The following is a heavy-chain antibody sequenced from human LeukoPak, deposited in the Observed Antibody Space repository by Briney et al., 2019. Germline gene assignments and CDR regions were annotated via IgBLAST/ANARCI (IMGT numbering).Heavy chain of an antibody. Sequence: GASVKVSCKASGYTFTGYYMHWVRQAPGQGLEWLGWINPNSGGTNYAQKFQGRVTMTRDTSISTAYMELSRLRSDGTAVYYCASRMVRGDPKCPKGCWFDPWGQGTLVTVSS. CDR2: INPNSGGT. D-gene: IGHD3-10*01. CDR1: GYTFTGYY. CDR3: ASRMVRGDPKCPKGCWFDP. V-gene: IGHV1-2*02. J-gene: IGHJ5*02.